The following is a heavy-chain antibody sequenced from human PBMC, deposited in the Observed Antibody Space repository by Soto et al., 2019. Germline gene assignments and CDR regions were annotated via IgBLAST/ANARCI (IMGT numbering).Heavy chain of an antibody. CDR1: GFTFSSYG. V-gene: IGHV3-33*01. Sequence: QVQLVESGGGVVQPGRSLRLSCAASGFTFSSYGMHWVRQAPGKGLEWVAVIWYDGSNKYYADSVKGRFTISRDNSKNTLYLQMNSLRAEDTAVYYCARDMSAQTPHYYYGMDVWGQGTTVTVSS. CDR2: IWYDGSNK. CDR3: ARDMSAQTPHYYYGMDV. D-gene: IGHD3-10*02. J-gene: IGHJ6*02.